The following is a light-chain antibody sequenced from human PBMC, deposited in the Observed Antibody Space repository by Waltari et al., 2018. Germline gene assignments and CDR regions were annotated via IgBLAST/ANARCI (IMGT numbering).Light chain of an antibody. CDR2: GAS. J-gene: IGKJ1*01. CDR1: QSLTSN. V-gene: IGKV3-15*01. CDR3: QQYDSWPPWWT. Sequence: EIVMTQSPATLSVSPGERATLSCRASQSLTSNLAWYQQKPGQAPRLVIFGASTSATGSPARLNGSGSGTEFALTISSLQSEDVAVYYCQQYDSWPPWWTFGQGTRVEIK.